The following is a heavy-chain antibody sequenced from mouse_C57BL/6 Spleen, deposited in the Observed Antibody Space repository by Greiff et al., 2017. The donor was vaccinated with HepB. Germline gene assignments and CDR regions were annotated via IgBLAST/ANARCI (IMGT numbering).Heavy chain of an antibody. Sequence: VQLKESGPVLVKPGASVKMSCKASGYTFTDYYMNWVKQSHGKSLEWIGVINPYNGGTSYNQKFKGKATLTVDKSSSTAYMELNSLTSEDSAVYYCARSGVTGAMDYWGQGTSVTVSS. CDR2: INPYNGGT. CDR3: ARSGVTGAMDY. V-gene: IGHV1-19*01. D-gene: IGHD2-2*01. J-gene: IGHJ4*01. CDR1: GYTFTDYY.